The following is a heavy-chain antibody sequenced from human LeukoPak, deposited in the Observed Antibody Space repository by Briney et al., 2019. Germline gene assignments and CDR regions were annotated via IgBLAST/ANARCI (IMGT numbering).Heavy chain of an antibody. CDR2: INPNSGGT. J-gene: IGHJ4*02. CDR1: GYTFTGYY. D-gene: IGHD6-13*01. CDR3: ARTPGTYSSSWIFDH. V-gene: IGHV1-2*02. Sequence: ASVKVSCKASGYTFTGYYMHRVRQAPGQGLEWMGWINPNSGGTNYAQKFQGRVTMTRDTSISTAYMELSRLRSDDTAVYYCARTPGTYSSSWIFDHWGQGTLVTVSS.